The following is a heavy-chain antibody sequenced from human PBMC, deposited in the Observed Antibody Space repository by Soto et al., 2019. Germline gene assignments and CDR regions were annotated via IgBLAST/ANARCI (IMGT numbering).Heavy chain of an antibody. D-gene: IGHD6-13*01. CDR1: GYTFTSYY. CDR3: SRSIITTAGTDAFDL. J-gene: IGHJ3*01. CDR2: ISPSSGGT. V-gene: IGHV1-46*03. Sequence: QVQLVQSGAEVKKPGASVRVSCKASGYTFTSYYIHWVRQAPGHGPEWMGMISPSSGGTDYAQKFQGRVTMTRDTFTSTVYRELSSLRSEDTAVYYCSRSIITTAGTDAFDLWGQGTLVTVSS.